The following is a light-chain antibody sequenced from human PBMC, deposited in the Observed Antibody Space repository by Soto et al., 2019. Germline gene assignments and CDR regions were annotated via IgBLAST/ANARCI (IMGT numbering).Light chain of an antibody. V-gene: IGKV3-20*01. Sequence: IVLTQSPGTLSLSPGERATLSCRASQSISSSFLAWYQQKPGQAPRLLIYGASSRATGIPDRFSGSGSATDFTLTISRLEPEDFAVYYCQQYGSSATWTFGQGTKVEIK. J-gene: IGKJ1*01. CDR1: QSISSSF. CDR2: GAS. CDR3: QQYGSSATWT.